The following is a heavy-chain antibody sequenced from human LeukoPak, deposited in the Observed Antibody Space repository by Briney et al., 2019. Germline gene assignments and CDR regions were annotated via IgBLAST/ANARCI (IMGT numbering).Heavy chain of an antibody. D-gene: IGHD4-11*01. V-gene: IGHV1-8*01. CDR1: GYTFTSYD. CDR2: MNPNSGNT. CDR3: ARGLSNYAFIRTENYYYYYYMDV. Sequence: ASVKVSCMASGYTFTSYDINWVRQAPGQGLEWMGWMNPNSGNTGYAQKFQGRVTMTRNTSISTAYMELSSLRSEDTAVYYCARGLSNYAFIRTENYYYYYYMDVWGKGTTVTVSS. J-gene: IGHJ6*03.